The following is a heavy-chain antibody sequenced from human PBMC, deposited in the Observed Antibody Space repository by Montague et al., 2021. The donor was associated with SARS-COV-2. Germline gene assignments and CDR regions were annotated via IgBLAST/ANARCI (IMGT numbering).Heavy chain of an antibody. CDR1: GGSINNTSYY. CDR3: ARLTTSGSIA. D-gene: IGHD6-19*01. CDR2: IFYRGNT. J-gene: IGHJ5*02. V-gene: IGHV4-39*01. Sequence: SETLSLTCTVSGGSINNTSYYWGWIHQPPGKGLEWIGSIFYRGNTHYNASLKSRVTVSVDTSKNQFSLNLTSVTAADTALYYCARLTTSGSIAWGQGTLVTVSS.